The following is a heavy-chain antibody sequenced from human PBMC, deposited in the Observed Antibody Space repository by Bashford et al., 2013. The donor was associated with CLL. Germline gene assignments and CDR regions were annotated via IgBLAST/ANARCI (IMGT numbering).Heavy chain of an antibody. CDR2: INPNSGAT. V-gene: IGHV1-2*02. D-gene: IGHD5-18*01. CDR1: GYTFTGYY. CDR3: ARGNSYGAYYGLDV. J-gene: IGHJ6*02. Sequence: ASVKVSCTASGYTFTGYYMHWVRQAPGQGLEWMGWINPNSGATNYAQNFQGRVTMTRDTSISTAYMELSRLRSDDTAVYYCARGNSYGAYYGLDVWGQGTTVTVSS.